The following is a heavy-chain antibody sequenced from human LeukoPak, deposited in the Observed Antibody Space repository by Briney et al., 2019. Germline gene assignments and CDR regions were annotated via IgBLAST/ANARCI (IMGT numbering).Heavy chain of an antibody. Sequence: TSETLSLTCAVYGGSFSGYYWSWIRQPPGKGLEWIGEINHSGSTNYNPSLKSRVTISVDTSKNQFSLKLSSVTAADTAVYYCARDRGAAAGTLRAFDIWGQGTMVTVSS. J-gene: IGHJ3*02. CDR2: INHSGST. CDR1: GGSFSGYY. CDR3: ARDRGAAAGTLRAFDI. D-gene: IGHD6-13*01. V-gene: IGHV4-34*01.